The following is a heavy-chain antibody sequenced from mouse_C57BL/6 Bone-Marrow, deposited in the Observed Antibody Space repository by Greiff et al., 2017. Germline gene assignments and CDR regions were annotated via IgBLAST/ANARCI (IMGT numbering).Heavy chain of an antibody. V-gene: IGHV1-62-2*01. Sequence: QVQLKQSGAELVKPGASVKLSCKASGYTFTEYTIHWVKQRSGQGLEWIGWFYPGSGSIKYNEKFKDKATLTADKSSSTVYMELSRLTSEDTAVYFCARNGHHYYGSLDLPMDYWGQGTSVTVSS. CDR1: GYTFTEYT. D-gene: IGHD1-1*01. CDR2: FYPGSGSI. CDR3: ARNGHHYYGSLDLPMDY. J-gene: IGHJ4*01.